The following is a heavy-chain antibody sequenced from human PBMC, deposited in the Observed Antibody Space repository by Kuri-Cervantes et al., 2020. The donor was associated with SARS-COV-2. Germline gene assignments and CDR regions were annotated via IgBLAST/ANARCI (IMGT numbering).Heavy chain of an antibody. CDR3: ARGYSSGLRPYDAFDI. CDR1: GYTFTNYG. V-gene: IGHV1-18*04. D-gene: IGHD6-19*01. Sequence: ASVKVSCKASGYTFTNYGITWVRQAPGQGLEWMGGICTRNGNTNYVQKLQGRVTMTTDTSTSTAYMELSSLRSEDTAVYYCARGYSSGLRPYDAFDIWGQGTMVTVSS. J-gene: IGHJ3*02. CDR2: ICTRNGNT.